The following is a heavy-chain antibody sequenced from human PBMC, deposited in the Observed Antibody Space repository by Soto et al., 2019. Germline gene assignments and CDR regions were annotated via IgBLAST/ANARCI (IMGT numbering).Heavy chain of an antibody. J-gene: IGHJ4*02. CDR3: ARQDGSGPFDY. D-gene: IGHD3-10*01. Sequence: GESLKISCKGSGYSFAGYWITWVRQKPGKGLEWMGRIDPSDSQTYYSPSFRGHVTISVTKSITTVFLQWRSLRASDSATYYCARQDGSGPFDYWGQGTRVTVSS. CDR2: IDPSDSQT. V-gene: IGHV5-10-1*01. CDR1: GYSFAGYW.